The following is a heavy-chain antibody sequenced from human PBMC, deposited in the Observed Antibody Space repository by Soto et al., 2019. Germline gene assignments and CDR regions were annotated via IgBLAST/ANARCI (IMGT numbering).Heavy chain of an antibody. CDR2: MNPNSGNT. V-gene: IGHV1-8*01. D-gene: IGHD2-2*01. Sequence: GASVKVSCKGSGYTFTSYDINCVRQATGQGREWMGWMNPNSGNTGYAQKFQGRVTMTRNTSISTAYMELSSLRSEDTAVYYCARRTVVPAARAGYYMDVWGKGTTVTVSS. CDR3: ARRTVVPAARAGYYMDV. J-gene: IGHJ6*03. CDR1: GYTFTSYD.